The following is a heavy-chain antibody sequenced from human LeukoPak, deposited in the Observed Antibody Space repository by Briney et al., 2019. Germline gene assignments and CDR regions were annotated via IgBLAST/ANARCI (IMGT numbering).Heavy chain of an antibody. Sequence: PGGSLRLSCAASGFSFTSYSINWVRQAPGKGLEWVSYISRDSSNIYYADSVKGRFTISRDNAKNSLYLQMNSLRDEDTAVYYCASGVFQSSGWHWGYWGQGTLVTVSS. CDR3: ASGVFQSSGWHWGY. V-gene: IGHV3-48*02. D-gene: IGHD6-19*01. J-gene: IGHJ4*02. CDR1: GFSFTSYS. CDR2: ISRDSSNI.